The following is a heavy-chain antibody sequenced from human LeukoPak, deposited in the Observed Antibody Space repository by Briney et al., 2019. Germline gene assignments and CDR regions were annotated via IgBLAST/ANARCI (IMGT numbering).Heavy chain of an antibody. Sequence: PGGSLRLSCAASGFSFSSYEMNWVRQTPGKGLDWVSYISSSSTTIYYADSVRGRFTISRDNAKNSLYLQMNSLRAEDTAIYYCAREDSSGWYTRWFDPWGQGTLVTVSS. CDR1: GFSFSSYE. V-gene: IGHV3-48*03. CDR2: ISSSSTTI. CDR3: AREDSSGWYTRWFDP. D-gene: IGHD6-19*01. J-gene: IGHJ5*02.